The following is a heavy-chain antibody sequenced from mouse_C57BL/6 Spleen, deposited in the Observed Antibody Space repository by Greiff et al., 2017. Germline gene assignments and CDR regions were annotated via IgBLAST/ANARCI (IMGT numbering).Heavy chain of an antibody. CDR1: GYSITSGYY. J-gene: IGHJ4*01. CDR3: ARLITTYYAMDY. D-gene: IGHD2-4*01. V-gene: IGHV3-6*01. CDR2: ISYDGSN. Sequence: DVKLQESGPGLVKPSQSLSLTCSVTGYSITSGYYWNWIRQFPGNKLEWMGYISYDGSNNYNPSLKNRISITRDTSKNQFFLKLNSVTTEDTATYYCARLITTYYAMDYWGQGTSVTVSS.